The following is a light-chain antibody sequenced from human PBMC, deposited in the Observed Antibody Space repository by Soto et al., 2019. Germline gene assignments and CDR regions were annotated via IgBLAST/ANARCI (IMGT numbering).Light chain of an antibody. V-gene: IGKV1-5*01. CDR1: QNIRNL. CDR2: DAS. Sequence: DIQLTQSPSTLSAAVGDSVTITCRASQNIRNLLAWYQQKPGKAPKPLIFDASTLKTGVPSRFGGSGSGAEFNFTITGLQPEDFATYFCQQYYTYSTVGQGTRLEIK. CDR3: QQYYTYST. J-gene: IGKJ5*01.